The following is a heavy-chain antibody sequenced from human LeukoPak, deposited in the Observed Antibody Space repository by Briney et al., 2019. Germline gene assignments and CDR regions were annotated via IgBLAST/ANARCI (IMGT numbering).Heavy chain of an antibody. CDR3: ARVHGPVSNYYDSSGPGEEVDY. J-gene: IGHJ4*02. CDR2: ISYDGSNK. CDR1: GLTFSSYA. V-gene: IGHV3-30-3*01. D-gene: IGHD3-22*01. Sequence: GGSLRLSCAASGLTFSSYAMHWVRQAPGKGLEWVAVISYDGSNKYYADSVKGRFTISRDNSKNTLYLQMNSLRAEDTAVCYCARVHGPVSNYYDSSGPGEEVDYWAREPWSPSPQ.